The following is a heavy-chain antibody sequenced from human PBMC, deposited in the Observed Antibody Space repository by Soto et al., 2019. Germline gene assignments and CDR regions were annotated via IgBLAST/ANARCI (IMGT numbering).Heavy chain of an antibody. CDR2: IYYSGNT. CDR1: GGSISSGGYY. CDR3: ARLSGSWQRLFDP. Sequence: SETLSLTCTVSGGSISSGGYYWSWIRQHPGKGLEWIGYIYYSGNTYYNPSLKSRVTILVDTSKNQFSLKVSSVTAADTAVYYCARLSGSWQRLFDPWGQGTLVTVS. V-gene: IGHV4-31*03. D-gene: IGHD6-13*01. J-gene: IGHJ5*02.